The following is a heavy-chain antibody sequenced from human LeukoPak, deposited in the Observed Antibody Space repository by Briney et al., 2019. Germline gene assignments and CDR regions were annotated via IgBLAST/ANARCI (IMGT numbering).Heavy chain of an antibody. CDR1: GYSFTSYW. Sequence: GESLKVSCKGSGYSFTSYWIGWVRQMPGKGLEWMGIIYPGDSDTRYNPSFQDQVTISADKSISTAYLQWSSLKASDTAMYYCARRRGDYDSSGYHPYFDYWGQGTLVTVSS. CDR3: ARRRGDYDSSGYHPYFDY. CDR2: IYPGDSDT. D-gene: IGHD3-22*01. J-gene: IGHJ4*02. V-gene: IGHV5-51*01.